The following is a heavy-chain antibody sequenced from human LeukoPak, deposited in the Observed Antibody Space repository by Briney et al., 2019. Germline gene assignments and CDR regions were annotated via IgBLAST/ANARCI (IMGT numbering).Heavy chain of an antibody. J-gene: IGHJ4*02. V-gene: IGHV3-53*01. Sequence: GGSLRLSCAVSGLTVSSNYMSWVRQAPGKGLEWVSIIYSDGTTYYRDSVKGRFTISRDNSKNTLYLQMNSLSAEDTAIYYCAREPTLWGQGTLVTVSS. CDR1: GLTVSSNY. CDR3: AREPTL. CDR2: IYSDGTT.